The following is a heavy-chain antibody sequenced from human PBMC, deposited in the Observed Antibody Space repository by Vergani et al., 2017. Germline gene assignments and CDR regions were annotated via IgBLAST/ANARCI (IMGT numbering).Heavy chain of an antibody. D-gene: IGHD3-22*01. CDR1: GYTFTSYY. V-gene: IGHV1-46*03. CDR3: ARAEVPMIVVAHVDY. CDR2: INPSGGGT. J-gene: IGHJ4*02. Sequence: QVQLVQSGAEVKKPGASVKVSCKASGYTFTSYYMHWVRQAPGQGLEWMGIINPSGGGTSYAQKFQGRVTMTRDTSTSTVYMELSSLRSEDTAVYYCARAEVPMIVVAHVDYWGQGTLVTVSS.